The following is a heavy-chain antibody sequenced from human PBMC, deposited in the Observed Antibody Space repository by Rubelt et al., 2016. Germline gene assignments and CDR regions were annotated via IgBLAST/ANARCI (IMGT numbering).Heavy chain of an antibody. CDR2: IYYSGST. V-gene: IGHV4-59*08. Sequence: QVQLQESGPGLVKPSETLSLTCTVSGGSISGYYWSWVRQPPGKGLEWIGHIYYSGSTNYNPSLPTRITVSLDPSKHQSSRKWGSVTGAETAVYYCSRHLVNTIRGYWYFDLWGRGTLVTVSS. CDR1: GGSISGYY. J-gene: IGHJ2*01. D-gene: IGHD3-10*01. CDR3: SRHLVNTIRGYWYFDL.